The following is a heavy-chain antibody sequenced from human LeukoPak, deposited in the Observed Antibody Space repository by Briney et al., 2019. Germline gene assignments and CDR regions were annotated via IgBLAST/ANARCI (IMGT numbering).Heavy chain of an antibody. CDR2: IDGDDNK. D-gene: IGHD3-16*01. Sequence: ESGPALVRPTQPLTLPCTFSVFSLSPSRMYVNWFRQTPGGALEWLARIDGDDNKYYNSSLKTRLTISKDTSKNQVVLTMTDMYPVDTATYYCARTTGDEIGGGRYFDYSGQGTQVTVSS. J-gene: IGHJ4*02. CDR3: ARTTGDEIGGGRYFDY. V-gene: IGHV2-70*11. CDR1: VFSLSPSRMY.